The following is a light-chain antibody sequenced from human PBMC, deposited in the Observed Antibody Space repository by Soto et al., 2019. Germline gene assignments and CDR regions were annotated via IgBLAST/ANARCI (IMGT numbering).Light chain of an antibody. CDR3: AVWDDSLDVYA. CDR1: SSNIGNNY. Sequence: QSALTQPPSASGTSGQRVTISCSGSSSNIGNNYVNWYQQLPGTAPKLLIYSNNQRPSGVPDRFSASKSGTSASLAISGLQSEDEADYYCAVWDDSLDVYAFGTGTKVTVL. CDR2: SNN. V-gene: IGLV1-44*01. J-gene: IGLJ1*01.